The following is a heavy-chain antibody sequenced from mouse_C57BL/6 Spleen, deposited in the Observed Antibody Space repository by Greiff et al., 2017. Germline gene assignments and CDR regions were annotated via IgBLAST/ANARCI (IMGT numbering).Heavy chain of an antibody. CDR2: INPNNGGT. CDR3: ASSAGGYFDV. J-gene: IGHJ1*03. Sequence: VQLQQSGPELVKPGASVKISCKASGYTFTDYYMNWVKQSHGKSLEWIGDINPNNGGTSYNQKFKGKATLTVDKSSSTAYMELRSLTSEDSAVYYCASSAGGYFDVWGTGTTVTVSS. V-gene: IGHV1-26*01. CDR1: GYTFTDYY. D-gene: IGHD6-1*01.